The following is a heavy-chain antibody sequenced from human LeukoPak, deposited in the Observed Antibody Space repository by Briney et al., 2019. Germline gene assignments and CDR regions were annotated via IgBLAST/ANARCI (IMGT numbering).Heavy chain of an antibody. V-gene: IGHV1-18*01. J-gene: IGHJ5*02. CDR3: ARDTYYYDSSGYSGWFDP. CDR1: GYTFTIYG. D-gene: IGHD3-22*01. CDR2: ISAYNGNT. Sequence: ASVKVSCKASGYTFTIYGISWVRQAPGQGLEWMGWISAYNGNTNYAQKLQGRVTMTTDTSTSTAYMELRSLRSDDTAVYYCARDTYYYDSSGYSGWFDPWGQGTLVTVSS.